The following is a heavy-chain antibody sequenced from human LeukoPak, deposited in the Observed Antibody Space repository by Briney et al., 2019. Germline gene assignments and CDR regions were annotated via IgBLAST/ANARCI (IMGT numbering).Heavy chain of an antibody. CDR3: ARDAVPRGSSWYYDWFDP. Sequence: PSETLSLTCTGSGVSISSYYWSWLRQPPGKGLEWTGYIYYSGTTNYNPSLKSRVTISVDTSKNQFSLKLSSVTAADTAVYYCARDAVPRGSSWYYDWFDPWGQGNLVTVSS. CDR1: GVSISSYY. V-gene: IGHV4-59*12. CDR2: IYYSGTT. D-gene: IGHD6-13*01. J-gene: IGHJ5*02.